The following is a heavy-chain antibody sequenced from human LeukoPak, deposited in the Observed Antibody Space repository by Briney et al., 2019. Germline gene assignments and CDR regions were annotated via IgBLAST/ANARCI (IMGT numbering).Heavy chain of an antibody. CDR2: ISSSGSTI. V-gene: IGHV3-48*03. D-gene: IGHD3-9*01. CDR3: ARGWGLRYFDWLFNGGDALDI. J-gene: IGHJ3*02. Sequence: GGSLRLSCAASGFTFSSYEMTWVRQAPGKGLEWASYISSSGSTIYYADSVKGRFTISRDNAKNSLYLQMNSLRAEDTAVYYCARGWGLRYFDWLFNGGDALDIWGQGTMVTVSS. CDR1: GFTFSSYE.